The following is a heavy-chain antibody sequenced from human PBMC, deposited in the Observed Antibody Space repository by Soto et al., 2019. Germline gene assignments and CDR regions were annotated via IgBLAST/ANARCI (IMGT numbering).Heavy chain of an antibody. CDR2: ISGSGGST. V-gene: IGHV3-23*01. D-gene: IGHD1-1*01. CDR1: GFTFSSYA. J-gene: IGHJ4*02. CDR3: AKARTRDDYFDY. Sequence: EVQLLESGGGLVQPGGSLRLSCAASGFTFSSYAMSWVRQAPGKGLEWVSAISGSGGSTYYADSVKGRFTISRDNSKNTPYLQMNSLRAEDTAVYYCAKARTRDDYFDYWGQGTLVTVSS.